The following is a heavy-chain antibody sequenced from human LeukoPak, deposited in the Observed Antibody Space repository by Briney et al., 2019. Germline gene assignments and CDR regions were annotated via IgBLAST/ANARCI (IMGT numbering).Heavy chain of an antibody. J-gene: IGHJ6*03. CDR3: ARDLRYNWNFINYYYYYYMDV. CDR2: IYHSGST. D-gene: IGHD1-7*01. V-gene: IGHV4-38-2*02. CDR1: GYSISSGYY. Sequence: SETLSLTCTVSGYSISSGYYWGWIRQPPGKGLEWIGSIYHSGSTYYNPSLKSRVTISVDTSKNQFSLKLSSVTAADTAVYYCARDLRYNWNFINYYYYYYMDVWGKGTTVTVSS.